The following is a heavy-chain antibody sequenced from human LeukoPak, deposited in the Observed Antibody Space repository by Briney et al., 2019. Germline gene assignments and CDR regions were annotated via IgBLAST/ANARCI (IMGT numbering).Heavy chain of an antibody. Sequence: PSETLSLTCTVSGGSISSGSYYWSWIRQPAGKGLEWIGRIYTSGSTNYNPSLKSRVTISVDTSKNQFSLKLSSVTAADTAVYYCARDHKDYFDYWGQGTLVTVSS. CDR3: ARDHKDYFDY. CDR1: GGSISSGSYY. J-gene: IGHJ4*02. CDR2: IYTSGST. V-gene: IGHV4-61*02.